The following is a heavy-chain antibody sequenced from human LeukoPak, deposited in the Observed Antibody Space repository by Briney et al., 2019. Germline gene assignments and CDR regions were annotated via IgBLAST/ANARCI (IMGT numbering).Heavy chain of an antibody. CDR1: GFTFSSYT. V-gene: IGHV3-21*01. J-gene: IGHJ4*02. CDR2: ISGSSRYI. D-gene: IGHD3-22*01. CDR3: ARELVDTSGHYYLDY. Sequence: GGSLRLSCAASGFTFSSYTMNWARQAPGKGLEWVSSISGSSRYIYYADSVKGRFTISRDYSLFLQMNSLRAEDTAVYYCARELVDTSGHYYLDYWGQGTLVTVSS.